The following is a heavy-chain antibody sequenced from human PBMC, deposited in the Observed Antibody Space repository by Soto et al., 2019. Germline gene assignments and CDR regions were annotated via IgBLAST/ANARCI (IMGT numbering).Heavy chain of an antibody. D-gene: IGHD3-16*01. CDR2: TNEDGSTI. J-gene: IGHJ4*02. Sequence: EVQLVESGGGLVQPGGSLRLSCAASGFTFSSYWMHWVRQAPGKGLVWVSRTNEDGSTINYADSVKGRFTISRDNAKNTLYLEMNGRRAEDRAVYYCTRDIGGRGGYWGPGTLVTVSS. CDR1: GFTFSSYW. CDR3: TRDIGGRGGY. V-gene: IGHV3-74*01.